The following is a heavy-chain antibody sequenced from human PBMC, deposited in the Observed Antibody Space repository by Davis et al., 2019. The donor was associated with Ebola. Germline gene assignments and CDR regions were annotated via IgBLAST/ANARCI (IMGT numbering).Heavy chain of an antibody. Sequence: SGPTLVKPTQTLTLTCTFSGFSLSTSGVGVGWIRQPPGQALEWLALIYCDDDKRYSPSLKSRLTITKDTPKNQVVLTMTNMDPVDTATYYCAHSGHNSGWPTLYSYYYGMDVWGEGTTVTVSS. V-gene: IGHV2-5*02. CDR3: AHSGHNSGWPTLYSYYYGMDV. CDR1: GFSLSTSGVG. J-gene: IGHJ6*04. CDR2: IYCDDDK. D-gene: IGHD6-19*01.